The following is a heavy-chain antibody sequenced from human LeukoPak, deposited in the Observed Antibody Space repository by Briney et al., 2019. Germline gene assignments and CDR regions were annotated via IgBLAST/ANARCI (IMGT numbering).Heavy chain of an antibody. D-gene: IGHD2-15*01. V-gene: IGHV1-8*03. CDR1: GYTFTSYD. CDR2: MNPNSGNT. J-gene: IGHJ4*02. CDR3: ARSSHCSGGSCYFVDY. Sequence: ASVKVSCKASGYTFTSYDINWVRQATGQGLEWMGWMNPNSGNTGYAQKFQGRATITRNTSISTAYMELSSLRSEDTAVYYCARSSHCSGGSCYFVDYWGQGTLVTVSS.